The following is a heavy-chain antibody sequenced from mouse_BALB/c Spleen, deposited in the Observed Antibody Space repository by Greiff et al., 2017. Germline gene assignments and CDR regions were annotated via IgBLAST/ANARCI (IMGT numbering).Heavy chain of an antibody. J-gene: IGHJ2*01. CDR1: GYTFTSYT. V-gene: IGHV1-4*02. CDR2: INPSSGYT. CDR3: ARADPYYFDY. Sequence: VQLQQSAAELARPGASVKMSCKASGYTFTSYTMHWVKQRPGQGLEWIGYINPSSGYTEYNQKFKDKTTLTADKSSSTAYMQLSSLTSEDSAVYYCARADPYYFDYWGQGTTLTVSS.